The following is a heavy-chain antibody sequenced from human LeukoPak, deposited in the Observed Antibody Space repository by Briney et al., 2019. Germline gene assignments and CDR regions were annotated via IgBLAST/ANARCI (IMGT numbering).Heavy chain of an antibody. CDR3: ARRLRLGELSLHGY. V-gene: IGHV3-23*01. CDR2: ISGSGGST. J-gene: IGHJ4*02. Sequence: GGSLRLSCAAPGFTFSSYAMSWVRQAPGKGLEWVSAISGSGGSTYYADSVKGRFTISRDNSKNTLYLQTNSLRAEDTAVYYCARRLRLGELSLHGYWGQGTLVTVSS. CDR1: GFTFSSYA. D-gene: IGHD3-16*02.